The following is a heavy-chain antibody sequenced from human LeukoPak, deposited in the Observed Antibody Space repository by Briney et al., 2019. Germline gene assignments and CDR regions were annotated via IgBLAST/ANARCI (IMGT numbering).Heavy chain of an antibody. J-gene: IGHJ5*02. V-gene: IGHV4-59*05. D-gene: IGHD1-1*01. CDR3: APYNYNWFDP. CDR2: IYYSGRT. Sequence: SEALSLTCTVSGGSISSYYWGWIRQPPGKGLEWIGSIYYSGRTYYNPSLKSRVTISVDTSKNQFSLRLTSVTAADTAVYFCAPYNYNWFDPWGQGTLVTVSS. CDR1: GGSISSYY.